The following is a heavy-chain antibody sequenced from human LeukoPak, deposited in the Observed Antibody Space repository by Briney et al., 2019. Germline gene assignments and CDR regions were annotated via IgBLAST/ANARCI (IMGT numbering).Heavy chain of an antibody. CDR2: IGGSGGST. CDR1: GFTFSSYA. J-gene: IGHJ3*02. CDR3: AKDTESSGWTSDAFDI. D-gene: IGHD6-19*01. Sequence: GGSLRLSCAASGFTFSSYAMSWVRQAPGKGLEWVSAIGGSGGSTYYADSVKGRFTISRDNSKNTPYLQMNSLRAEDTAVYYCAKDTESSGWTSDAFDIWGQGTMVTVSS. V-gene: IGHV3-23*01.